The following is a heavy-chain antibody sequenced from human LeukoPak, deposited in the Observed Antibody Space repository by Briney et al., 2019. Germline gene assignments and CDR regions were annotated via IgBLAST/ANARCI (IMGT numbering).Heavy chain of an antibody. CDR1: GYTFTGYY. CDR2: INPNSGGT. D-gene: IGHD6-13*01. Sequence: ASVKVSCKASGYTFTGYYMHWVRQAPGQGLEWMGWINPNSGGTNYAQEFQGRVTMTRDTSISTAYMELSRLRSDDTAVYYCARDQGYSSSWYFGVFDYWGQGTLVTVSS. V-gene: IGHV1-2*02. J-gene: IGHJ4*02. CDR3: ARDQGYSSSWYFGVFDY.